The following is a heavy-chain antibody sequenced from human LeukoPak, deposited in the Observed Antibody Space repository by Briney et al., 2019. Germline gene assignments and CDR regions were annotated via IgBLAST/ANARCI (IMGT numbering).Heavy chain of an antibody. V-gene: IGHV3-23*01. CDR3: AKHYGSNRSVDY. CDR1: GFTFSSYA. J-gene: IGHJ4*02. D-gene: IGHD4-17*01. CDR2: ISGSGRST. Sequence: GGSLRLSCPASGFTFSSYAMSWIGQAPGKGREWVSAISGSGRSTYYADSVKGRFPISRDNSKNTLYLQMNRLTAEDTAVYYCAKHYGSNRSVDYWGQGTLVTVSS.